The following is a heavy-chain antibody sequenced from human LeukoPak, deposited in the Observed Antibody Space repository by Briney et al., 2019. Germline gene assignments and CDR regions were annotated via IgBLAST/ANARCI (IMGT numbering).Heavy chain of an antibody. J-gene: IGHJ5*02. CDR3: ARVGWATTVFGDFDGPADWFDP. CDR1: GVSIRSYF. Sequence: PSETLSLTCTVSGVSIRSYFWSWIRQPPGKGLEWIGHTYYGGGTNYNPSLQSRVTISVDTSKSQLPLRLRSVTAADTAVYYCARVGWATTVFGDFDGPADWFDPWGQGTLVTVSS. D-gene: IGHD3-10*02. CDR2: TYYGGGT. V-gene: IGHV4-59*01.